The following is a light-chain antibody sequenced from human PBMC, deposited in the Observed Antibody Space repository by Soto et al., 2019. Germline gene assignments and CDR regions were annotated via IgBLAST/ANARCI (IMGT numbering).Light chain of an antibody. V-gene: IGKV3-15*01. CDR2: GAS. Sequence: EIVMTQSPATLSVSPGERATLSCRASQSVSSNLAWYQQKPGQAPRLLIYGASTRATGIPARFSGSGSGTEFTLTISRLEPEDFAVYYCQQSGTSPPVAFGGGTKVDI. CDR1: QSVSSN. CDR3: QQSGTSPPVA. J-gene: IGKJ4*01.